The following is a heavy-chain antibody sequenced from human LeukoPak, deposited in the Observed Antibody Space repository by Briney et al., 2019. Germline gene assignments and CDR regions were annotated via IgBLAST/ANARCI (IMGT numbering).Heavy chain of an antibody. V-gene: IGHV4-59*01. CDR3: TRGSIAYYYMDV. D-gene: IGHD3-22*01. Sequence: SETLSLNCTVSGASMSPYFWSWLRQPPGKSLEWIGYISYSGSTNYKASLRSRLTVSVDTSKNQFSLKLTSVTAADTAVYYCTRGSIAYYYMDVWGKGTTVTISS. CDR1: GASMSPYF. J-gene: IGHJ6*03. CDR2: ISYSGST.